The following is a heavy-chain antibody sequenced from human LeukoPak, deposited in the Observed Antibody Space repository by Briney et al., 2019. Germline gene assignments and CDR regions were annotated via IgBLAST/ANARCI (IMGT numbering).Heavy chain of an antibody. Sequence: GGSLRLSCAASGFPFSSYAMTWVRQAPGKGLGWVSSITGSGASTYYAASVKGRFSISKDNANNSMHLQMNSLRADDTAVYYCASRPGYSYAFDQWGQGTLVTVSS. CDR3: ASRPGYSYAFDQ. CDR1: GFPFSSYA. D-gene: IGHD5-18*01. V-gene: IGHV3-23*01. J-gene: IGHJ4*02. CDR2: ITGSGAST.